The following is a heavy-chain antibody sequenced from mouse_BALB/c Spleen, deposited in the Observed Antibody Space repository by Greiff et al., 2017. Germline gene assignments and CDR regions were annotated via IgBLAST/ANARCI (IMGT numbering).Heavy chain of an antibody. CDR2: IYPGDGDT. V-gene: IGHV1-87*01. CDR1: GYTFTSYW. J-gene: IGHJ2*01. CDR3: ARRYYGSSLYYFDY. D-gene: IGHD1-1*01. Sequence: VQLQQSGAELARPGASVKLSCKASGYTFTSYWMQWVKQRPGQGLEWIGAIYPGDGDTRYTQKFKGKATLTADKSSSTAYMQLSSLASEDSAVYYCARRYYGSSLYYFDYWGQGTTLTVSS.